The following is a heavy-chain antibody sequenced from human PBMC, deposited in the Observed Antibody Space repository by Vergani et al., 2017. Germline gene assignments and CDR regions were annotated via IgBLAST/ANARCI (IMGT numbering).Heavy chain of an antibody. CDR1: GASIRSSNYY. D-gene: IGHD6-19*01. V-gene: IGHV4-39*01. Sequence: QLQLQESGPGLVKPSATLSLTCSVSGASIRSSNYYWGWIRQPPGQGLEWIASIYYSGSTYYNPSLKSRVTISVDTSKNQFSLKLSSVTAADTAVYFCARHSTVEWLVKLGWIDPWGKGILVTFSS. CDR2: IYYSGST. J-gene: IGHJ5*02. CDR3: ARHSTVEWLVKLGWIDP.